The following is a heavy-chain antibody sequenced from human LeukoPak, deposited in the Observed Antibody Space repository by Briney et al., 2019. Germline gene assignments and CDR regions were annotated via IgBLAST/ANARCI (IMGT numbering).Heavy chain of an antibody. V-gene: IGHV4-61*01. CDR1: GGSVSTGSYY. D-gene: IGHD1-26*01. J-gene: IGHJ4*02. Sequence: KSSETLSLTCTVSGGSVSTGSYYWSWIQQPPGKGLEWIGYIYYSGSTNYNPSLKSRVTISVDTSKNQFSLKLTSVTAADTAVYYCARDRGATRRYYFDYWGQGTLVTVSS. CDR2: IYYSGST. CDR3: ARDRGATRRYYFDY.